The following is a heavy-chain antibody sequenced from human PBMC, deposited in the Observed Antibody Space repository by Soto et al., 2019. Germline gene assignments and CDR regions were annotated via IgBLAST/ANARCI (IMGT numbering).Heavy chain of an antibody. Sequence: GGSLRLSCAASGFTFSSYWMHWVRQAPGKGLVWVSRINSDGSSTSYADSVKGRFTISRDNAKNTLYLQMNSLRAEDTAVYYCARGSPYYYDSSGYSFWGQGTLVTVSS. J-gene: IGHJ4*02. CDR1: GFTFSSYW. CDR3: ARGSPYYYDSSGYSF. V-gene: IGHV3-74*01. D-gene: IGHD3-22*01. CDR2: INSDGSST.